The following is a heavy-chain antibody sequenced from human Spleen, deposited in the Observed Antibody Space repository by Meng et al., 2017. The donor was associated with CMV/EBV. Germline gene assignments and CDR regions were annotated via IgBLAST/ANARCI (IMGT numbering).Heavy chain of an antibody. V-gene: IGHV3-7*01. CDR2: IKQDGSEK. D-gene: IGHD3-3*01. CDR3: ARDWAEYYDFWSGYYSPRIYGMDV. CDR1: GFTFSSYW. Sequence: GESLKISCAASGFTFSSYWMSWVRQAPGKGLEWVANIKQDGSEKYYVDSVKGRFTISRDNAKNSLYLQMNSLRAEDTAVYYCARDWAEYYDFWSGYYSPRIYGMDVWGQGTTVTVSS. J-gene: IGHJ6*02.